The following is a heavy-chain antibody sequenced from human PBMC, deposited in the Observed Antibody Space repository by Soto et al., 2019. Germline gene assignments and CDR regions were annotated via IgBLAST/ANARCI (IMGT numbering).Heavy chain of an antibody. D-gene: IGHD5-18*01. Sequence: SETLSLTCTVSGGSIISGGYYWIWIRQHPGKGLEWIGYIYYSGSTYYNPSLKSRVTISVDTSKNQFSLKLSSVTAADTAVYYCARDKRGYSYGLDYWGQGTLVTVS. CDR2: IYYSGST. V-gene: IGHV4-31*03. J-gene: IGHJ4*02. CDR3: ARDKRGYSYGLDY. CDR1: GGSIISGGYY.